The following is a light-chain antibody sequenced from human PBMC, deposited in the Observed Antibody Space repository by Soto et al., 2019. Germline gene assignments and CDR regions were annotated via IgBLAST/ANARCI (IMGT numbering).Light chain of an antibody. CDR1: QSVSSN. Sequence: EIVMTQSPATLSVSPGERATLSCRASQSVSSNLAWYQQKPGQAPRLLIYGASTRATGIPARFSGSGSGTELTLTISSLQSEDFAVYYCQQYNNWPPNTFGPGTRLEIK. CDR2: GAS. V-gene: IGKV3-15*01. J-gene: IGKJ5*01. CDR3: QQYNNWPPNT.